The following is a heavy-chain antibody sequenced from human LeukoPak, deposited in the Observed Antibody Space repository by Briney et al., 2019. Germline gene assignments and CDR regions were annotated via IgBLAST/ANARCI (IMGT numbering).Heavy chain of an antibody. Sequence: SQTLSLTCTVSGGSISSGGYYWSWIRQHPGKGLEWIGYIYYSGSTYYNPSLKSRVTISVDTSKNQFSLKLSSVTAADTAVYYCARKYSHRSIFGVVINQFDYWGQGTLVTVSS. CDR2: IYYSGST. CDR1: GGSISSGGYY. D-gene: IGHD3-3*01. J-gene: IGHJ4*02. CDR3: ARKYSHRSIFGVVINQFDY. V-gene: IGHV4-31*03.